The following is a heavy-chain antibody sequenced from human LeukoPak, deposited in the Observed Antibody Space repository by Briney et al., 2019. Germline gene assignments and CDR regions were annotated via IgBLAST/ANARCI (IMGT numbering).Heavy chain of an antibody. Sequence: GGSLRLSCAASGFTVSSNYMSWVRQAPGKGLEWVSVIYSGGSTYYADSVKGRFTISRDNSKNTLYLQMNSLRAEDTAVYYCARALVPAAAEYYFDYWGQGTLVTVSS. V-gene: IGHV3-53*01. CDR3: ARALVPAAAEYYFDY. CDR2: IYSGGST. CDR1: GFTVSSNY. J-gene: IGHJ4*02. D-gene: IGHD2-2*01.